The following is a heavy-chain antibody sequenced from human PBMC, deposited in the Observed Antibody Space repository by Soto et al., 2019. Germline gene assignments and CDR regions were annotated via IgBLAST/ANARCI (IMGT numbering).Heavy chain of an antibody. V-gene: IGHV4-59*01. CDR2: IYYSGST. CDR3: ARSPGYCSSTSCYAVNWFDP. Sequence: SETLSLTCTVSGGSISSYYWSWIRQPPGKGLEWIGYIYYSGSTNYNPSLKIRVTISVDTSKNQFSLKLSSVTAADTAVYYCARSPGYCSSTSCYAVNWFDPWGQGTLVTVSS. CDR1: GGSISSYY. D-gene: IGHD2-2*01. J-gene: IGHJ5*02.